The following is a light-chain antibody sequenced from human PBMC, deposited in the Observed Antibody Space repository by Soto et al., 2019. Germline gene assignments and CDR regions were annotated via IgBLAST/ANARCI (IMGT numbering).Light chain of an antibody. CDR3: QRYGSSPGT. J-gene: IGKJ1*01. V-gene: IGKV3-20*01. CDR1: QSITSNY. CDR2: LAS. Sequence: EIVLTQSPGTLSLSPGERATLSCRASQSITSNYLAWYQQKPGQAPRLLIYLASNRAAGIPDRFSGSGSGADWTLTINRLEADEFAGYLCQRYGSSPGTGGEGTKGDIK.